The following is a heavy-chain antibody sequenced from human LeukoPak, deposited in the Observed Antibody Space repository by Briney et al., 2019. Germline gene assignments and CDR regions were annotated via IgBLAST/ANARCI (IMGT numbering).Heavy chain of an antibody. D-gene: IGHD2-15*01. CDR3: ARDFSYCSGGSCYPNYFDP. Sequence: ASVKVSCKTSGYTFTGYYMHWVRQAPGQGLEWMGWIHPNSGGTNYAQKFQGRVTMNIDTSISTAYMEMSRLTSDDTAVYYCARDFSYCSGGSCYPNYFDPWGQGTLVTVSS. CDR1: GYTFTGYY. V-gene: IGHV1-2*02. CDR2: IHPNSGGT. J-gene: IGHJ5*02.